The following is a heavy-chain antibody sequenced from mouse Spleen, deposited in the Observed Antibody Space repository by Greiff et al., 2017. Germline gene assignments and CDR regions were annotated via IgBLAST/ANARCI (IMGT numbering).Heavy chain of an antibody. D-gene: IGHD1-1*01. J-gene: IGHJ1*01. V-gene: IGHV3-6*01. CDR3: ARPHYYGSSYWYFDV. Sequence: VQLQQSGPGLVKPSQSLSLTCSVTGYSITSGYYWNWIRQFPGNKLEWMGYISYDGSNNYNPSLKNRISITRDTSKNQFFLKLNSVNTEDTATYYCARPHYYGSSYWYFDVWGAGTTVTVSS. CDR2: ISYDGSN. CDR1: GYSITSGYY.